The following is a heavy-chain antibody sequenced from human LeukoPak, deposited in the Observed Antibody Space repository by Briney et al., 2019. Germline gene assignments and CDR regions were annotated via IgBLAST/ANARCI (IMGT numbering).Heavy chain of an antibody. V-gene: IGHV3-23*01. D-gene: IGHD4-17*01. CDR2: ISGSGGST. Sequence: PGGSLRLSCAASGFTFSSYWMSWVRQAPGKGLEWVSAISGSGGSTYYADSVKGRFTISRDNSKNTLYLQMNSLRAEDTAVYYCAKDRTRTTVTLPDYWGQGTLVTVSS. J-gene: IGHJ4*02. CDR3: AKDRTRTTVTLPDY. CDR1: GFTFSSYW.